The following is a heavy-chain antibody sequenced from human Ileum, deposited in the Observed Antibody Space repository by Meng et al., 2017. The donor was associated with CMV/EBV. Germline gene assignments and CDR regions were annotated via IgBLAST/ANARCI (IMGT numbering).Heavy chain of an antibody. Sequence: QVQFVRSGTEVKRPECTVTVTFKASGCVFNNYALNWVRQAPGQGLEWMGGIIAVLKTPTYAQKFRGRLTITADESTGTTYMDLTSLTSEDTAVYYCARGFSNGYLPFDYWGQGTLVTVSS. CDR3: ARGFSNGYLPFDY. D-gene: IGHD3-22*01. V-gene: IGHV1-69*01. J-gene: IGHJ4*02. CDR1: GCVFNNYA. CDR2: IIAVLKTP.